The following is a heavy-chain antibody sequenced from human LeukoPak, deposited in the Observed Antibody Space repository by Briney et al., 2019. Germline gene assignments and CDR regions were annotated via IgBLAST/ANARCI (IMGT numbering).Heavy chain of an antibody. D-gene: IGHD6-13*01. CDR2: IYYSGST. CDR1: GGSISSSSYY. CDR3: ARQGIAAAGKHFDY. Sequence: SETLSLTCTVSGGSISSSSYYWGWLRQPPGKGLEWIGSIYYSGSTYYNPSLKSRVTISVDTSKNQFSLKLSSVTAADTAVYYCARQGIAAAGKHFDYWGQGTLVTVSS. J-gene: IGHJ4*02. V-gene: IGHV4-39*01.